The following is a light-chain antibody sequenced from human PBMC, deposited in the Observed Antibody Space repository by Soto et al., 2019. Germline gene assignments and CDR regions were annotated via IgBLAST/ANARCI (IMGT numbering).Light chain of an antibody. CDR2: EVS. CDR1: SRDVGYYNY. Sequence: QSALTQPASVSGSPGQSITISRTGTSRDVGYYNYVSWYQHHPGKVPKLIIYEVSNRPSGVSNRFSGSKSGNTASLAISGLQAEDEADYYCSSYTTSSTQVFGGGTKVTVL. V-gene: IGLV2-14*01. J-gene: IGLJ3*02. CDR3: SSYTTSSTQV.